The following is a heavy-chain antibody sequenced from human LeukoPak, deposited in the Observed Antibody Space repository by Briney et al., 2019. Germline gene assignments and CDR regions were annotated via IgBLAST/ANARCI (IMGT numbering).Heavy chain of an antibody. D-gene: IGHD4-17*01. V-gene: IGHV4-39*07. CDR1: GGSISSSSYY. CDR2: IYYSGST. J-gene: IGHJ5*02. CDR3: ARGDGDLNWFDP. Sequence: PSETLSLTCTVSGGSISSSSYYWGWIRQPPGKGLEWIGSIYYSGSTYYNPSLKSRVTISVDTSKNQFSLKLSSVTAADTAVYYCARGDGDLNWFDPWGQGTLVTVSS.